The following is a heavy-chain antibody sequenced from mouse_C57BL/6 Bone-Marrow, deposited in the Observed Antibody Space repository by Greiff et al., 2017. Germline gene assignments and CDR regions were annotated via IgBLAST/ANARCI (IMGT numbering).Heavy chain of an antibody. V-gene: IGHV1-72*01. D-gene: IGHD1-1*01. Sequence: QVQLQQPGAELVKPGASVKLSCKASGYTFTSYRMHWVKQRTGRGLEWIGRIDPNSGGTTYNEKFKSKATLTVDQPSSTAYRQLSSLTSEDSAVYYGAREEVSTTVVAPFAYWGQGTLVTVSA. CDR1: GYTFTSYR. CDR2: IDPNSGGT. CDR3: AREEVSTTVVAPFAY. J-gene: IGHJ3*01.